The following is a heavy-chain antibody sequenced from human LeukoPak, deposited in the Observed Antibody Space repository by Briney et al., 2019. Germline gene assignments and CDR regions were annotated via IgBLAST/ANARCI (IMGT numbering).Heavy chain of an antibody. Sequence: PGGSLRLSCAASGFTFSSYSMNWVRQAPGKGLEWVSYISSSSSTIYYADSVKGRFTISRDNAKNSLYLQMNSLRAEDTAVYYCARDSAGAFDYWGQGTLVTASS. CDR1: GFTFSSYS. J-gene: IGHJ4*02. CDR2: ISSSSSTI. CDR3: ARDSAGAFDY. D-gene: IGHD1-26*01. V-gene: IGHV3-48*01.